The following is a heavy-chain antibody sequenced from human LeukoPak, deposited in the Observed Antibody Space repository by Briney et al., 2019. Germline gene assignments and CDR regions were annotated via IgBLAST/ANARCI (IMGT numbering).Heavy chain of an antibody. CDR2: INPNSGGT. D-gene: IGHD3-10*01. CDR3: AREGNYYGSGSTINWFDP. J-gene: IGHJ5*02. CDR1: GYTFTGYY. Sequence: GASVKVSCKASGYTFTGYYMHWVRQAPGQGLEWMGWINPNSGGTNYAQKFQGRVTMTRDTSISTAYMGLSRLRSDDTAVYYCAREGNYYGSGSTINWFDPWGQGTLVTVSS. V-gene: IGHV1-2*02.